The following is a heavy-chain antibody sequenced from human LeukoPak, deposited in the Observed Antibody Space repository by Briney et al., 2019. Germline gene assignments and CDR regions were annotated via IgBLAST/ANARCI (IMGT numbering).Heavy chain of an antibody. CDR3: AILSVVVVNDAFDI. CDR1: GFTFSTYG. CDR2: ISSSGSTI. V-gene: IGHV3-48*04. J-gene: IGHJ3*02. D-gene: IGHD2-21*01. Sequence: GGSLRLSCAAAGFTFSTYGMTWVRQAPGKGLEWVSYISSSGSTIYYADSVKGRFTISRDNAKNSLYLQMNSLRAEDTAVYYCAILSVVVVNDAFDIWGQGTMVTVSS.